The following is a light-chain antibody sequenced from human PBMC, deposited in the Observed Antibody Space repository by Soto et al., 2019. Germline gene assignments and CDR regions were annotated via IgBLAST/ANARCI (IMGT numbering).Light chain of an antibody. CDR3: VSYTSSTTYV. CDR2: DVA. Sequence: QSALTQPASVSDSPGQSITISCTGTSSDVGGSNFVSWYQQHPGKPPKLIIYDVANRPSGVSNRFSGSKSGSTASLIISRLQTEDEADYHCVSYTSSTTYVFGTGTKVTVL. J-gene: IGLJ1*01. CDR1: SSDVGGSNF. V-gene: IGLV2-14*03.